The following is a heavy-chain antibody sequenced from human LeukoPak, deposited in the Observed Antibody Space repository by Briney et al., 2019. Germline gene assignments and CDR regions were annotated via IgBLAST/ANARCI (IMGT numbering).Heavy chain of an antibody. V-gene: IGHV3-7*01. CDR2: INQDGSEK. Sequence: GGSLRLSCTASGFTFSTYWMSWVRQAPGKGLECVASINQDGSEKEYVYSVKGRFTISRDHAKNSLYLQMISLRDEDTAVYYCARWRGAQSEFEYWGQGTLVTVSS. CDR3: ARWRGAQSEFEY. CDR1: GFTFSTYW. D-gene: IGHD3-3*01. J-gene: IGHJ4*02.